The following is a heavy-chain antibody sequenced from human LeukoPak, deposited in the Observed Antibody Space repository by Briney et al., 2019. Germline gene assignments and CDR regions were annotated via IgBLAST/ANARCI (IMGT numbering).Heavy chain of an antibody. CDR3: ARGVGSGSYTPFFDY. CDR1: GYTFTSYD. D-gene: IGHD1-26*01. J-gene: IGHJ4*02. V-gene: IGHV1-8*01. Sequence: GASVKVSCKASGYTFTSYDINWVRQATGQGLEWMGWMNPNSGNTGYAQDFQGRVTMTRNASISTAYMELSSLRSEDTAVYYCARGVGSGSYTPFFDYWGQGTLVTVSS. CDR2: MNPNSGNT.